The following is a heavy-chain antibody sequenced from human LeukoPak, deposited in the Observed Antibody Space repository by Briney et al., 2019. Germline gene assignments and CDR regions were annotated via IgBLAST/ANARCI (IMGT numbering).Heavy chain of an antibody. V-gene: IGHV4-59*01. CDR3: ARGRVSSSTWYSTYYYYFYMDV. Sequence: ASETLSLTCTVSDDSITMYYWTWIPQTPGKGLEWIGYVDHTGSTKFNPYLNGRVSISRDTSKNLFSLRLRSVTAADTAVYFCARGRVSSSTWYSTYYYYFYMDVWGKGTTVTVSS. J-gene: IGHJ6*03. CDR2: VDHTGST. CDR1: DDSITMYY. D-gene: IGHD4-11*01.